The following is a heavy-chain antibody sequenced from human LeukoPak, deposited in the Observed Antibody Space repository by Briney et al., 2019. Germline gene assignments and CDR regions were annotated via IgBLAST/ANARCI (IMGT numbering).Heavy chain of an antibody. CDR3: ARDHNWNYDEYYFDY. CDR1: GYTFTSYG. V-gene: IGHV1-2*02. Sequence: ASVKVSCKTSGYTFTSYGISWVRQAPGQGLEWMGWINPNSGGTNYAQKFQGRVTMTRDTSISTAYMELSRLRSDNTAVYYCARDHNWNYDEYYFDYWGQGTLVTVSS. CDR2: INPNSGGT. D-gene: IGHD1-7*01. J-gene: IGHJ4*02.